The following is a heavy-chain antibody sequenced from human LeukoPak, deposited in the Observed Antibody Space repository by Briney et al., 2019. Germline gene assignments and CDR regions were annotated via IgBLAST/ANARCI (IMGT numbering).Heavy chain of an antibody. V-gene: IGHV4-59*12. CDR2: IYYSGST. CDR3: ARDLTVPAAISYYYYYMDV. D-gene: IGHD2-2*01. J-gene: IGHJ6*03. Sequence: SETLSLTCTVSGGSISSYYWSWIRQPPGKGLEWIGYIYYSGSTNYNPSLKSRVTMSVDTSKNQFSLKLSSVTAADTAVYYCARDLTVPAAISYYYYYMDVWGKGTTVTVSS. CDR1: GGSISSYY.